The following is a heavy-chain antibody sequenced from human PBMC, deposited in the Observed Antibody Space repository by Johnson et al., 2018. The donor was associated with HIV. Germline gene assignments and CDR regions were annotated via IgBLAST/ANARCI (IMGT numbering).Heavy chain of an antibody. V-gene: IGHV3-11*04. CDR3: GRHRDDAFEI. CDR2: ISSRGSIL. CDR1: GFTFSDYY. Sequence: QVQLVESGGGLVKPGGSLRLSCAASGFTFSDYYMSWIRQAPGKGLEWVSDISSRGSILYYADSVKGRFTISRDNAENSLYLQMNNLRAEDTAVYYCGRHRDDAFEIWGQGTMVTVSS. J-gene: IGHJ3*02. D-gene: IGHD2-21*02.